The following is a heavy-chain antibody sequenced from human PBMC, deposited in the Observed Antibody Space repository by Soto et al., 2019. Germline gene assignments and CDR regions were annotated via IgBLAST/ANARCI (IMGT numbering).Heavy chain of an antibody. D-gene: IGHD3-22*01. CDR1: GFSLSNARMG. J-gene: IGHJ3*02. CDR2: IFSNDER. Sequence: QVTLKESGPVLVKPTETLTLTWTVSGFSLSNARMGVSWIRQPPGKALEWLAHIFSNDERSYSTSLKSRLTIPKDTSKSQVVLTMTNMEPVDTATYYCARDEYYYDSSGLASGAFDIWGQGTMVTVSS. CDR3: ARDEYYYDSSGLASGAFDI. V-gene: IGHV2-26*01.